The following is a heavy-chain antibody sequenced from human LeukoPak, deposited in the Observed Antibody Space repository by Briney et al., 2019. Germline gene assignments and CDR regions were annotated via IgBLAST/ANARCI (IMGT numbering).Heavy chain of an antibody. J-gene: IGHJ4*02. Sequence: PAGYLRLSCAASGFNFSHYAMDWVRQAPGRGLQWTSVISYEGKNKFHADSVRGRFTVTRDNSKDTLYLHVNRLRPEDTAVEFCARAWPYSYDSSGYFDLWSQGTLVTVSS. V-gene: IGHV3-30*04. D-gene: IGHD3-22*01. CDR3: ARAWPYSYDSSGYFDL. CDR1: GFNFSHYA. CDR2: ISYEGKNK.